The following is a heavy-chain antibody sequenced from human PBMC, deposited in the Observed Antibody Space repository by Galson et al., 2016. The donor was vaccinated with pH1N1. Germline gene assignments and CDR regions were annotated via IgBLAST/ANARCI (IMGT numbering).Heavy chain of an antibody. CDR2: ISGYNGNA. V-gene: IGHV1-18*01. D-gene: IGHD4-17*01. CDR3: ARPTMTCYIDY. CDR1: DYMFSSYV. Sequence: SVKVSCKASDYMFSSYVITWVRQAPGQGLEWMGTISGYNGNANYAQNFQGRITLTTDTSTRTAFMDLRSLRPDDTAVYYCARPTMTCYIDYWGQGTLVTVSA. J-gene: IGHJ4*02.